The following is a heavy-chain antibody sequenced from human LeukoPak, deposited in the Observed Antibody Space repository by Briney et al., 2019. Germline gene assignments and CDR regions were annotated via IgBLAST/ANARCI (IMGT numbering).Heavy chain of an antibody. V-gene: IGHV4-39*01. J-gene: IGHJ3*02. Sequence: PSETLSLTCTVSGGYITSSSYYWGWIRQPPGKGLAWIGNIYYGGITYYNPSLKSRVTISVDTSKNQFSLEMRSVTAADTAVYYCARHRGYYGSGSYNNMRDALDIWGQGTTVIVSS. CDR2: IYYGGIT. CDR3: ARHRGYYGSGSYNNMRDALDI. D-gene: IGHD3-10*01. CDR1: GGYITSSSYY.